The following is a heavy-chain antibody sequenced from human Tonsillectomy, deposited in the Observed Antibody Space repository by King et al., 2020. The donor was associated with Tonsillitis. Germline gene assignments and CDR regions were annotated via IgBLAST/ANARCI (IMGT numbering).Heavy chain of an antibody. D-gene: IGHD2-21*01. CDR1: GFTFSDYY. CDR2: ISSSGSTI. CDR3: ARTLAYCGGDCYPPPGSAGY. V-gene: IGHV3-11*01. Sequence: VQLEESGGGLVKPGGSLRLSCAASGFTFSDYYMSWIRQAPGKGLEWVSYISSSGSTIYYADSVKGRFTISRDNAKNSLYLQMNSLRAEDTAVYYCARTLAYCGGDCYPPPGSAGYWGQGTLVTVSS. J-gene: IGHJ4*02.